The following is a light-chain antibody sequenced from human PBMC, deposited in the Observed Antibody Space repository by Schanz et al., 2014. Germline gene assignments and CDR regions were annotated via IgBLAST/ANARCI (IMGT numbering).Light chain of an antibody. V-gene: IGKV1-5*03. CDR1: QTISVW. CDR3: QQYYRYPYT. J-gene: IGKJ2*01. CDR2: KAS. Sequence: DIQMPQSPATLSASVGDRVSITCRANQTISVWLAWIQLKPGKAPKSLIHKASSLESGVPSRFSGSGSATEFTLTINSLQPDDFATYYCQQYYRYPYTFGRGSRLDIK.